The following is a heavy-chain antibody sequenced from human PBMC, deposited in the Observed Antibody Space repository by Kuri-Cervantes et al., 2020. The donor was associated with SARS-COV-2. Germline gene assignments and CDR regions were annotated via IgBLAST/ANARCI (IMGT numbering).Heavy chain of an antibody. CDR1: GGSISSYY. CDR2: IYYSGST. CDR3: AREDGDYSSHFDY. D-gene: IGHD4-17*01. J-gene: IGHJ4*02. Sequence: ESLKISCTVSGGSISSYYWGWIRQPPGKGLEWIGYIYYSGSTNYNPSLKSRVTISVDTSKNQFSLKLRSVTAADPAVYYCAREDGDYSSHFDYWGQGTLVTVSS. V-gene: IGHV4-59*12.